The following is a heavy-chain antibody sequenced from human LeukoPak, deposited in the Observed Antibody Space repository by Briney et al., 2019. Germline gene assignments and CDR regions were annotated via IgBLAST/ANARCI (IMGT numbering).Heavy chain of an antibody. CDR3: ARVQSDAFDI. Sequence: MSGGSLRLSCAASGFTFSSYSMSWVRQAPGKGLEWVSSISSSSSYIYYADSVKGRFTISRDNAKNSLYLQMNSLRAEDTAVYYCARVQSDAFDIWGQGTMVTVSS. CDR2: ISSSSSYI. CDR1: GFTFSSYS. V-gene: IGHV3-21*01. J-gene: IGHJ3*02.